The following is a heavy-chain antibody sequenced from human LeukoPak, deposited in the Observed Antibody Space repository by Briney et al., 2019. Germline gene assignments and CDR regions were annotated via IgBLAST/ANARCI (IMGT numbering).Heavy chain of an antibody. D-gene: IGHD3-22*01. Sequence: SETLSLTCTVSGGSISSYYWTWIRQPAGKGLEWIGRIYSSGSTNHNPSLKSRVSMSVDTFRNQFSLKLSSVTAADTAVYYCAREQGYDSSGYDYWGQGSLVTVSS. V-gene: IGHV4-4*07. CDR2: IYSSGST. CDR3: AREQGYDSSGYDY. CDR1: GGSISSYY. J-gene: IGHJ4*02.